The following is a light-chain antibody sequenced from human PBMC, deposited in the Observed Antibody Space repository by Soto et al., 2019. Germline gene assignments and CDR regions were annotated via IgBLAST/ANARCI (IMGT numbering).Light chain of an antibody. CDR2: DAS. J-gene: IGKJ1*01. V-gene: IGKV1-5*01. CDR3: KRLRT. Sequence: IDRTLSPSHQSASKGXXXXIPSRASQNINNWIAWYHQKPGKAPKFLIYDASTIASGVPSRFTGRGFAPDFSITNRNVQPEDFGRYCGKRLRTFGQGTKVDIK. CDR1: QNINNW.